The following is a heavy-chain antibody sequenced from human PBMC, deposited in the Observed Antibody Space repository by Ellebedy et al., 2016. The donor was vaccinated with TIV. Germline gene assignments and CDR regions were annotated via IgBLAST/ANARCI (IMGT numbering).Heavy chain of an antibody. CDR1: GGSFSGYY. CDR2: INHSGST. V-gene: IGHV4-34*01. D-gene: IGHD3-22*01. J-gene: IGHJ4*02. Sequence: SETLSLTXAVYGGSFSGYYWSWIRQPPGKGLEWIGEINHSGSTNYNPSLKSRVTVSVDTSKNQFSLKLSSVTAADTAVYYCARVGTMRIVIFGESHFDYWGQGTLVTVSS. CDR3: ARVGTMRIVIFGESHFDY.